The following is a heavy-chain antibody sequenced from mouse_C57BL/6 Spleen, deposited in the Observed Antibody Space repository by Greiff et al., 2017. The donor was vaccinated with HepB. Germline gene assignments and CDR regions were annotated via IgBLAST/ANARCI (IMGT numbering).Heavy chain of an antibody. J-gene: IGHJ4*01. CDR1: GYAFSSSW. D-gene: IGHD2-2*01. CDR3: ARDGYDDAMDY. CDR2: IYPGDGDT. V-gene: IGHV1-82*01. Sequence: LVESGPELVKPGASVKISCKASGYAFSSSWMNWVKQRPGKGLEWIGRIYPGDGDTNYNGKFKGKATLTADKSSSTAYMQLSSLTSEDSAVYFCARDGYDDAMDYWGQGTSVTVSS.